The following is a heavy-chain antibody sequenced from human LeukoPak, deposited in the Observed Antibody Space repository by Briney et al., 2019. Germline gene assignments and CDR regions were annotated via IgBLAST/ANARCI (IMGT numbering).Heavy chain of an antibody. CDR1: GFTFSTYG. D-gene: IGHD1-26*01. J-gene: IGHJ4*02. V-gene: IGHV3-33*01. Sequence: GGSLRLSCAASGFTFSTYGMNWVRQAPGKGLECVAVVWYDGSLKYYRDSVKGRFTISRDNSKNTLYLQMNSLRVEDTAVYYCARGYGGGGTHPFDYWGQGTLVTVSS. CDR3: ARGYGGGGTHPFDY. CDR2: VWYDGSLK.